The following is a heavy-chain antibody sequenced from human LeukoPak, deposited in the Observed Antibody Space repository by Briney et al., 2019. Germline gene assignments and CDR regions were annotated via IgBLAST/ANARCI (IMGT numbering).Heavy chain of an antibody. CDR3: ARGTGDYYGMDV. V-gene: IGHV3-21*01. CDR1: GLTVRTYS. J-gene: IGHJ6*02. Sequence: GGSLRLSCAASGLTVRTYSMNWVRQAPGKGLEWVSSITRSFNNIYYAGSVKGRFTISRDNAENSLYLQMNSLRAEDTAVYYCARGTGDYYGMDVWGQGTTVTVSS. D-gene: IGHD1-26*01. CDR2: ITRSFNNI.